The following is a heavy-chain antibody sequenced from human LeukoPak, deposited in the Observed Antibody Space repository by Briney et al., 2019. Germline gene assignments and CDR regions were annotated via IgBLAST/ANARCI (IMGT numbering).Heavy chain of an antibody. D-gene: IGHD3-22*01. CDR1: GFTVSSNY. J-gene: IGHJ4*02. Sequence: GGSLRLSCAAPGFTVSSNYMSWVRQAPGKGLEWVSVIYSGGSTYYADSVKGRFTISRDNSKNTLYLQMDSLRAEDTAVYYCASGKSMGGHYNYDSSWAYWGQGTLVTVSS. CDR3: ASGKSMGGHYNYDSSWAY. CDR2: IYSGGST. V-gene: IGHV3-66*02.